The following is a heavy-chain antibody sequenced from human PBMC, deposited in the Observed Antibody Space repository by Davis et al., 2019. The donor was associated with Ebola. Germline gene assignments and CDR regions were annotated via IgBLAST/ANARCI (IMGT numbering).Heavy chain of an antibody. CDR3: ARESSGVVGAKDFDY. D-gene: IGHD1-26*01. CDR1: GYTFTSHD. Sequence: ASVKVSCKASGYTFTSHDINWVRQATGQGLEWVGWMNPNSGNTGYAQKFQGRVTMTRNTSINTAYMELSSLRSEDTAVYFCARESSGVVGAKDFDYWGQGTLVTGSS. J-gene: IGHJ4*02. CDR2: MNPNSGNT. V-gene: IGHV1-8*01.